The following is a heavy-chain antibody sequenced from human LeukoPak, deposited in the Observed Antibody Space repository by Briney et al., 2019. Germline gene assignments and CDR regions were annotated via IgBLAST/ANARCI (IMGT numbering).Heavy chain of an antibody. J-gene: IGHJ3*02. CDR3: ARDFTIFDAFDI. V-gene: IGHV3-74*01. D-gene: IGHD3-3*01. Sequence: GGSLRLSCAASGFTFSSSWMHWVRQAPGKGLVWVSRVNAEGSSTSYADSVKGRFTISRDNANNTLYLQMNSLRAEDTAVYYCARDFTIFDAFDIWGQGTMVTVSS. CDR1: GFTFSSSW. CDR2: VNAEGSST.